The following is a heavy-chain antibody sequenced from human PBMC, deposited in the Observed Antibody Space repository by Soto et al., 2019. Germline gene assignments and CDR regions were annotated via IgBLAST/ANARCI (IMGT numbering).Heavy chain of an antibody. D-gene: IGHD6-13*01. CDR3: ARGIAAAGNYYYYGMDV. CDR2: INPNSGGT. V-gene: IGHV1-2*04. J-gene: IGHJ6*02. CDR1: GYTFTGYY. Sequence: QVQLVQSGAEVKKPGASVKVSCKASGYTFTGYYMHWVRQAPGQGLEGMGWINPNSGGTNYAQKFQGWVTMTRDTSISTAYMELSRLRSDDTAVYYCARGIAAAGNYYYYGMDVWGQGTTVTVSS.